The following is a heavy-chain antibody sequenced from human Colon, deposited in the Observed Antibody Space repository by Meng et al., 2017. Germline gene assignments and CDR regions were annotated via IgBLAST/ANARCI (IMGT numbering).Heavy chain of an antibody. CDR3: AVWFGELLSGNWFDP. V-gene: IGHV4-39*07. CDR2: IYYSGST. J-gene: IGHJ5*02. Sequence: QVRLQGPGPGRVRPSDTLSLLCSVSGGSISSSSYYWGWIRQPPGKGLEWIGSIYYSGSTYYNPSLKSRVTISVDTSKNQFSLKLSSVTAADTAVYYCAVWFGELLSGNWFDPWGQGTLVTVSS. CDR1: GGSISSSSYY. D-gene: IGHD3-10*01.